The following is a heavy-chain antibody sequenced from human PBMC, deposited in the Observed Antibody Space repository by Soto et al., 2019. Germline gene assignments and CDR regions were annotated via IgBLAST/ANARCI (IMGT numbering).Heavy chain of an antibody. CDR1: GYTFTIYG. D-gene: IGHD3-3*01. CDR2: ISAYNGNT. V-gene: IGHV1-18*01. CDR3: ARGITIFRVPTMPWFDP. Sequence: ASVKVSCKASGYTFTIYGISWVLRAPGQGLEWMGWISAYNGNTNYAQKLQGRVTMTTDTSTSTAYMELRSLRSDDTAVYYCARGITIFRVPTMPWFDPWGKGTLVTVSS. J-gene: IGHJ5*02.